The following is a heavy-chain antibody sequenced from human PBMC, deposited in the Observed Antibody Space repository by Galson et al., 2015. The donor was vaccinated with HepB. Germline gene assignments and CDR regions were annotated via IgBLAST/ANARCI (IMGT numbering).Heavy chain of an antibody. CDR3: ARESMYGDFISGALDI. CDR2: IAHDGGNE. D-gene: IGHD4-17*01. Sequence: SLRLSCAASGFTLSDYDFHWVRQAPGKGLEWVALIAHDGGNESYIDSVKGRFTISRDNSKSMVYLQMNSLRIEDTAVYYCARESMYGDFISGALDIWGQGTLVSVSS. CDR1: GFTLSDYD. V-gene: IGHV3-30-3*01. J-gene: IGHJ3*02.